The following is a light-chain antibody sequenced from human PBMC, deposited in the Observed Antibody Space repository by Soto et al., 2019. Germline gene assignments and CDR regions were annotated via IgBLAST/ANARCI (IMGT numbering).Light chain of an antibody. J-gene: IGKJ5*01. V-gene: IGKV3-20*01. CDR1: QSVSSN. CDR2: AAS. CDR3: QQYGYSPIT. Sequence: EIVMTQSPATLSVSPGERATLSCRASQSVSSNLAWCQRKPGQAPRLLIYAASSRATGSPDRFSGGGSGTDFTLTISRLEPEDFAVYYCQQYGYSPITFGQGTRLEIK.